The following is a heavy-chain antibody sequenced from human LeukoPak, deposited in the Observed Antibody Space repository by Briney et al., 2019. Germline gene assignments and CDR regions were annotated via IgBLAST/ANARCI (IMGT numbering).Heavy chain of an antibody. J-gene: IGHJ4*02. CDR3: VKDIHYYGSGNYYNGYFDY. V-gene: IGHV3-64D*09. D-gene: IGHD3-10*01. Sequence: GGSLRLSCSASGFSFSNYAMHWVRQAPGKGLEYASAISSNGGSTYYADSVKGRFTIFRDNSKNTLYLQVSSLRAEDTAVYYCVKDIHYYGSGNYYNGYFDYWGQGTLVTVSS. CDR1: GFSFSNYA. CDR2: ISSNGGST.